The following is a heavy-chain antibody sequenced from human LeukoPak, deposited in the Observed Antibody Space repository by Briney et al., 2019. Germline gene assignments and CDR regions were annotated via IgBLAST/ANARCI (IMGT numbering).Heavy chain of an antibody. Sequence: SVKVSCKASGYTFTGYYMHWVRQAPGQGLEWMGRIIPILGIANYAQKFQGRVTITADKSTSTAYMELSSLRSEDTAVYYCAGDHGGGDAFDIWGQGTMVTVSS. CDR2: IIPILGIA. CDR1: GYTFTGYY. CDR3: AGDHGGGDAFDI. J-gene: IGHJ3*02. V-gene: IGHV1-69*04. D-gene: IGHD4-23*01.